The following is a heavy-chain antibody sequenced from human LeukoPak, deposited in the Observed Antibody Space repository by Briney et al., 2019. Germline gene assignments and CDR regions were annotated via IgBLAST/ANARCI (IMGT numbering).Heavy chain of an antibody. CDR2: IRYDGTNK. Sequence: PGGSLRLSCAASGFTFSSYGMHWVRQAPGKGLEWVAFIRYDGTNKYYLDSVKGRFTISRDNSENTLYLQMNSLRAEDTAVYYCARARRGNGGAPWYFDYWGQGTLVTVSS. J-gene: IGHJ4*02. CDR3: ARARRGNGGAPWYFDY. CDR1: GFTFSSYG. V-gene: IGHV3-30*02. D-gene: IGHD3-10*01.